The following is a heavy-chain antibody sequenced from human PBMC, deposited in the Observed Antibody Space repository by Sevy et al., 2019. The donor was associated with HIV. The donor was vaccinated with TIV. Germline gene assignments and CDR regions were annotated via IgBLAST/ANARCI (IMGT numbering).Heavy chain of an antibody. CDR2: ISYDGSNK. J-gene: IGHJ6*02. CDR3: AKALGVGVGATRGFYYYYGMDV. V-gene: IGHV3-30*18. D-gene: IGHD1-26*01. Sequence: GGSLRLSCAASGFTFSSYGMHWVRQAPGKGLEWVAVISYDGSNKYYADSVKGRFTISRESSKNTLYLKMNSMRVEDTAVDYCAKALGVGVGATRGFYYYYGMDVWGQGTTVTVSS. CDR1: GFTFSSYG.